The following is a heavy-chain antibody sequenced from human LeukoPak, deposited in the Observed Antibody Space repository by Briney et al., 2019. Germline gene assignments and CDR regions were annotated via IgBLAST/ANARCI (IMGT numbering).Heavy chain of an antibody. CDR1: GGSISSYY. J-gene: IGHJ5*02. D-gene: IGHD6-13*01. V-gene: IGHV4-59*01. CDR2: IYYSGST. Sequence: SETLSLTCTVYGGSISSYYWSWIRQPPGKGLEWIGDIYYSGSTNYNPSLKSRVTISVDTSKNQFSLKLSSVPAADPAVYYCASAGGRSWYGPVGFDPWGQGTLVTVSS. CDR3: ASAGGRSWYGPVGFDP.